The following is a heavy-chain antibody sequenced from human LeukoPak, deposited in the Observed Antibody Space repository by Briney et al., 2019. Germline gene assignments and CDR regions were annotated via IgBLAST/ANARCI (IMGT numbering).Heavy chain of an antibody. D-gene: IGHD3-22*01. CDR1: SGSFSGYY. Sequence: SETLSLTCAVSSGSFSGYYRTWIRQSPGKGLEWIGEINQSGRTSYSPSLKSRVTISGDTSKNQFSLQLTSVTAADTAVYYCAQSSGSTIDPYDLWGQGTIVTVSS. CDR3: AQSSGSTIDPYDL. J-gene: IGHJ3*01. V-gene: IGHV4-34*01. CDR2: INQSGRT.